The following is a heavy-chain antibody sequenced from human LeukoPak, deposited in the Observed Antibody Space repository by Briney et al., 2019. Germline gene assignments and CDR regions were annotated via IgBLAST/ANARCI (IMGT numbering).Heavy chain of an antibody. Sequence: GGSLRLSCAASGFTFSNYSMNWVRQAPGKGLEWVSSISGRSSSIYYADAVKGRFTISRGNAKNSLYLQMNSLRAEDTAVYYCARDFSPDCSVGSCYSGGFDYWGQGTLVSVSS. CDR3: ARDFSPDCSVGSCYSGGFDY. J-gene: IGHJ4*02. V-gene: IGHV3-21*01. D-gene: IGHD2-15*01. CDR2: ISGRSSSI. CDR1: GFTFSNYS.